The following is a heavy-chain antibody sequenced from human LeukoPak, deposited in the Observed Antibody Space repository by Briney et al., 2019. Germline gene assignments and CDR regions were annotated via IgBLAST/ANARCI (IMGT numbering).Heavy chain of an antibody. CDR2: IMPLFNTA. CDR3: ARVDRYHYYLDV. Sequence: SVKVSCKASGGPFSSYSITWVRQAPGQGLEWMGGIMPLFNTANYAQQFQGRVTITTDESTSTAYMERSSLRFEDTAMYYCARVDRYHYYLDVWGKGTTVTVSS. J-gene: IGHJ6*03. CDR1: GGPFSSYS. V-gene: IGHV1-69*05.